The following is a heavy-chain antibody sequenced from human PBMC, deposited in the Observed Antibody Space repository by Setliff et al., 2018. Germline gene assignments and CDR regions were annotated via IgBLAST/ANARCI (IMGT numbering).Heavy chain of an antibody. J-gene: IGHJ6*03. Sequence: ASVKVSCKASGYMFTTYAMSWIRQVPGQGFEWMGWINTNTGNPIYVQGFTGRFVFSLDTSVSTAYLHISGLKAEDTAVYYCARASRFGTVVYKGDYYMDVWGKGTTVTVSS. CDR2: INTNTGNP. V-gene: IGHV7-4-1*02. CDR3: ARASRFGTVVYKGDYYMDV. CDR1: GYMFTTYA. D-gene: IGHD3-10*01.